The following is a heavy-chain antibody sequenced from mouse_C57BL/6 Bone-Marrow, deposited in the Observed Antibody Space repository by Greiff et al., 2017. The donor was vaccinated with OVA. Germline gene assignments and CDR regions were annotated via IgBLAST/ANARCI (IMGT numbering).Heavy chain of an antibody. CDR2: INPYNGGT. V-gene: IGHV1-19*01. CDR1: GYTFTDYY. J-gene: IGHJ1*03. Sequence: VQLQQSGPVLVKPGASVKMSCKASGYTFTDYYMNWVKQSHGKSLEWIGVINPYNGGTSYNQKFKGKATLTVDKSSSTAYMELNSLTSEDSAVYYCARSRGSSYDWYFDVWGTGTTVTVSS. D-gene: IGHD1-1*01. CDR3: ARSRGSSYDWYFDV.